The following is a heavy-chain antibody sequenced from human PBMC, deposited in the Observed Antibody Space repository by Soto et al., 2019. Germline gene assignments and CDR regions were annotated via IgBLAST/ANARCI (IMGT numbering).Heavy chain of an antibody. V-gene: IGHV3-23*01. J-gene: IGHJ4*02. D-gene: IGHD4-17*01. CDR3: AKRRADGGHFDY. CDR2: VSIGGST. Sequence: DVQLLESGGGLVQPEGSLRLSCAASGFTFSSYAMGWVRQGPGKGLEWVAVVSIGGSTHYADSVRGRFTISRDNSKNTLSLQMTSLTAEDTAVYFFAKRRADGGHFDYWGQGALLTVSS. CDR1: GFTFSSYA.